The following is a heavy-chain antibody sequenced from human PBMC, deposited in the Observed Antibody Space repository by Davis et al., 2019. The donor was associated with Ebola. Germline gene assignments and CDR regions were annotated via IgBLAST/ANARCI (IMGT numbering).Heavy chain of an antibody. V-gene: IGHV1-2*02. Sequence: ASVKVSCKASGYTFTGYYMHWVRQAPGQGLEWMGWINPNRGDTNYAQKFQGRVTMTRDTSISTAYMELSRLRSDDTAVFYCARGRRVEALVSDYWGQGTLVIVSS. CDR1: GYTFTGYY. CDR2: INPNRGDT. CDR3: ARGRRVEALVSDY. J-gene: IGHJ4*02. D-gene: IGHD2-15*01.